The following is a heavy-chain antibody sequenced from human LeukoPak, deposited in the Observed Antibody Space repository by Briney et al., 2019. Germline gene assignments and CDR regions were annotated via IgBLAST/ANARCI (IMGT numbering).Heavy chain of an antibody. V-gene: IGHV3-23*01. D-gene: IGHD3-3*01. CDR1: GFTFSSYA. J-gene: IGHJ5*02. Sequence: GGSLRLSCAASGFTFSSYAMSWVRQAQGKGLESVSTISGSGGSTYYADSVKGRFTISRDNSKNTLYLQMNNLRAEDTAVYYCAKAGPPSDFWSGWFDPWGQGTLVTVSS. CDR2: ISGSGGST. CDR3: AKAGPPSDFWSGWFDP.